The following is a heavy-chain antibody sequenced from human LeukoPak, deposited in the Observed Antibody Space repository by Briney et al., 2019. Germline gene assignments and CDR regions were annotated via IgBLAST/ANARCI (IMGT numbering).Heavy chain of an antibody. CDR2: IIPIFGTA. J-gene: IGHJ3*02. D-gene: IGHD6-13*01. Sequence: SVKVSCKASGGTFSSYAISWVRQAPGQGLEWMGGIIPIFGTANYAQKFQDRVTITRDRSMSTAYMELSSLRSEDTAMYYCARSIIAAAGTPGAFDIWGQGTMVTVSS. CDR1: GGTFSSYA. CDR3: ARSIIAAAGTPGAFDI. V-gene: IGHV1-69*05.